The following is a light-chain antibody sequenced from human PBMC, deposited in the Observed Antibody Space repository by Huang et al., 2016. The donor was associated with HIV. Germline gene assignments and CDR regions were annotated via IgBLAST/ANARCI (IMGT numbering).Light chain of an antibody. CDR1: QSVYSSSTSKDC. J-gene: IGKJ1*01. Sequence: DIIMTQSPDSLAVSLGERATLNCRSSQSVYSSSTSKDCMAWFQQKPGQPPRLLLFWAATREAGVPDRFRGSGSGTHFTLTIANVEAEDAAIYYCQQYYSSPQTFGQGTRVEVK. CDR3: QQYYSSPQT. CDR2: WAA. V-gene: IGKV4-1*01.